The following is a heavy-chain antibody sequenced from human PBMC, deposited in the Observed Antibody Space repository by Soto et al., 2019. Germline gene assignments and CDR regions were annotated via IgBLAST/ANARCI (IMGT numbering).Heavy chain of an antibody. CDR1: GGTFSSYA. CDR3: ARSQGSSTSLEIYYYYYYGMDV. V-gene: IGHV1-69*01. Sequence: QVQLVQSGAEVKKPGSSVKVSCKASGGTFSSYAISWVRQAPGQGLEWMGGIIPISETTNYAQKCQGRVTITADESKSTAYMVLSSLRSEDTAVYYCARSQGSSTSLEIYYYYYYGMDVWGQGTTVTVSS. D-gene: IGHD2-2*01. CDR2: IIPISETT. J-gene: IGHJ6*02.